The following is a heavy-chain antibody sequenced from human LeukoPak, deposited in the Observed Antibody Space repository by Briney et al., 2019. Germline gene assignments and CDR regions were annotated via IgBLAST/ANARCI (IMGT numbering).Heavy chain of an antibody. V-gene: IGHV1-8*01. J-gene: IGHJ4*02. D-gene: IGHD3-3*01. CDR3: ARGPNYDFWSGYAIDY. CDR2: MNPNSGST. Sequence: ASVKVSCKASGYTFTSYDINWVRQATGQGLEWMGWMNPNSGSTGYAQKFQGRVTMTRNTSISTAYMELSSLRSEDTAVYYCARGPNYDFWSGYAIDYWGQGTLATVSS. CDR1: GYTFTSYD.